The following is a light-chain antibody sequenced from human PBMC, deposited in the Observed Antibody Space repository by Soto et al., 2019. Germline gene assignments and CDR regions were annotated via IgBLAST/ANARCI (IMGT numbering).Light chain of an antibody. CDR1: QSVTSNY. J-gene: IGKJ1*01. V-gene: IGKV3-20*01. CDR3: QQYGGSPRT. Sequence: EIVLTQSPDTLSLSPGERATLSCRASQSVTSNYLAWYQQKPGQAPRLLIYGASSRATGIPDRFSGSGSGTDFTLTISRLETEDFAVYSCQQYGGSPRTFGQGTKVEIK. CDR2: GAS.